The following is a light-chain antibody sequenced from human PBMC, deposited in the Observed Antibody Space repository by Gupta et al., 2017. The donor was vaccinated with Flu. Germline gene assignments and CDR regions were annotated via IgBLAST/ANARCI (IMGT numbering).Light chain of an antibody. CDR3: QHRSAWRGT. CDR2: DAS. J-gene: IGKJ1*01. Sequence: GERATRSCRASQNVNNYLAWYQQKPGQAPRLLIFDASNRAAGIPARFSGSGSGTDFTLTISSLEPEDSAVYYCQHRSAWRGTFGQGTKVEIK. CDR1: QNVNNY. V-gene: IGKV3-11*01.